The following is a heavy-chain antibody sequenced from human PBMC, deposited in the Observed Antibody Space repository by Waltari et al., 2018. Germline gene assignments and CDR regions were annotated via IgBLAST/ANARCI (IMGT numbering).Heavy chain of an antibody. Sequence: QVQLQQSCPGLVKPSQTLSLTCSISGHSVPTDRAAWNWVRQSPSRGIEWLGRTYYRSKWYDDYAVSVKSRITINSDTSKNEFSLQLNSVTPEDTAVYYCARGYSGNYDSWGQGTLVTVSS. J-gene: IGHJ5*01. CDR3: ARGYSGNYDS. CDR2: TYYRSKWYD. CDR1: GHSVPTDRAA. V-gene: IGHV6-1*01. D-gene: IGHD1-26*01.